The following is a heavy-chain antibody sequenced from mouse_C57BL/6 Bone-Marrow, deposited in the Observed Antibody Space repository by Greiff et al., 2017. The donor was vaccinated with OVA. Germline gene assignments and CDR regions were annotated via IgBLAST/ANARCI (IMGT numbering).Heavy chain of an antibody. D-gene: IGHD5-1-1*01. CDR2: ISSGGSYT. Sequence: EVKLVASGGDLVKPGGSLKLSCAASGFTFSSYGMSWVRQTPDKRLEWVATISSGGSYTYYPDTVKGRFTISRDNAKNTLYLQMSSLKSEDTAMYYCARHKDNTPNWGKGTLVTVSA. J-gene: IGHJ3*01. CDR3: ARHKDNTPN. CDR1: GFTFSSYG. V-gene: IGHV5-6*01.